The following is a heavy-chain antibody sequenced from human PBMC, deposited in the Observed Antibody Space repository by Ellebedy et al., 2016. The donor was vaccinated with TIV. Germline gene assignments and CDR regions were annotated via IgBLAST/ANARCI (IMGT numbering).Heavy chain of an antibody. Sequence: ASVKVSCXASGYTFTSYAMHWVRQAPGQRLEWMGWINAGNGNTKYSQKFQGRVTITRDTSASTAYMELSSLRSEDTAVYYCARESLSGSYTVGYYYGMDVWGQGTTVTVSS. D-gene: IGHD3-10*01. CDR1: GYTFTSYA. CDR2: INAGNGNT. CDR3: ARESLSGSYTVGYYYGMDV. J-gene: IGHJ6*02. V-gene: IGHV1-3*01.